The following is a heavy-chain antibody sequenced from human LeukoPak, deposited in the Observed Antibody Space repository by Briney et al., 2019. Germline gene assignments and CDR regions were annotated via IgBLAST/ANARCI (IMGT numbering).Heavy chain of an antibody. Sequence: GGSLRLSCAASGFTFSGFAMTWVRQAPGKGLEWVSTISGSGGSTYYADSVEGRFTISRDNSKNTQYLQMNSLRAEDTAVYYCAKLSGNPSGYFASWGQGTLVTVSS. CDR1: GFTFSGFA. D-gene: IGHD1-26*01. CDR2: ISGSGGST. V-gene: IGHV3-23*01. CDR3: AKLSGNPSGYFAS. J-gene: IGHJ4*02.